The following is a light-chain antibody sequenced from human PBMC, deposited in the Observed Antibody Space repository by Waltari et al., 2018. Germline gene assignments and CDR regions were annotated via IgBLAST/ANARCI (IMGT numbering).Light chain of an antibody. CDR2: DNF. CDR3: ATWDSSLRVVL. Sequence: QSVLTQPPSISAAPGQKVTISCSGSPSNIGTNFVSWYQPIPGTYPNLLIYDNFSRPSGILDRFSASKSGTSATLDITGLQTGDEADYYCATWDSSLRVVLFGRGTKLTVL. V-gene: IGLV1-51*01. CDR1: PSNIGTNF. J-gene: IGLJ3*02.